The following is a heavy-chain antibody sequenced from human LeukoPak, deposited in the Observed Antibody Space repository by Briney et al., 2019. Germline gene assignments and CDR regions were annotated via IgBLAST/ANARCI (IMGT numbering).Heavy chain of an antibody. CDR3: ARDVEMASFDY. Sequence: PSETLSLTCTVSGGSINSHYWSWIRQPPGKGLEWIGYIYYSGSTNSNPSLKSRITISLDTSKNQFSLKLSSVTAADTAVYYCARDVEMASFDYWGQGTLVTVSS. V-gene: IGHV4-59*11. D-gene: IGHD5-24*01. J-gene: IGHJ4*02. CDR1: GGSINSHY. CDR2: IYYSGST.